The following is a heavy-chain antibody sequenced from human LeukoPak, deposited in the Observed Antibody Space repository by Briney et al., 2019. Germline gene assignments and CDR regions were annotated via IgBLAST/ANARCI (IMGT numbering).Heavy chain of an antibody. J-gene: IGHJ6*02. CDR3: ARISAAGTTGGMDV. CDR1: GYTFTSYD. CDR2: IIPILGIA. Sequence: SVKVSCKASGYTFTSYDFSWVRQAPGQGLEWMGRIIPILGIANYAQKFQGRVTITADKSTSTAYMELSSLRSEDTAVYYCARISAAGTTGGMDVWGQGTTVTVSS. V-gene: IGHV1-69*04. D-gene: IGHD1-7*01.